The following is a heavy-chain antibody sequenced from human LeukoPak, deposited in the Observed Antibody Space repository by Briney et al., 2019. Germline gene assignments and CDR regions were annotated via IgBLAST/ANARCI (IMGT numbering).Heavy chain of an antibody. D-gene: IGHD2-15*01. Sequence: PSETLSLTCAVYGGSFSGYYWSWIRQPPGKGLEWIGEINHSGSTNYNPSLKSRVTISVDTSKNQFSLKLSSVTAADTAVYYCARGVGWNAFDIWGQGTRVTVSS. CDR1: GGSFSGYY. J-gene: IGHJ3*02. CDR3: ARGVGWNAFDI. V-gene: IGHV4-34*01. CDR2: INHSGST.